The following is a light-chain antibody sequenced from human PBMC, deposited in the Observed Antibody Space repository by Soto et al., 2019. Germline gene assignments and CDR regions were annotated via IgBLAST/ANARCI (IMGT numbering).Light chain of an antibody. Sequence: QSVLTQPPSASGTPGQRVTISCSGSNSNIGRNTVNWYQQLPGAAPSFLIYSNNQRPSGVPDRFSGSKSGTSASLAISGLQSEDEADYYCAAWDESPNVPVFGGGTKLTVL. CDR1: NSNIGRNT. CDR2: SNN. CDR3: AAWDESPNVPV. V-gene: IGLV1-44*01. J-gene: IGLJ3*02.